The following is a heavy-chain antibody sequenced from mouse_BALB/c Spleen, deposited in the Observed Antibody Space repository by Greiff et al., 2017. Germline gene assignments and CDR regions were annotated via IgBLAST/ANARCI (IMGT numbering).Heavy chain of an antibody. J-gene: IGHJ3*01. CDR3: TSGFAY. CDR2: INPSNGGT. CDR1: GYTFTSYY. V-gene: IGHV1S81*02. Sequence: VQLQESGAELVKPGASVKLSCKASGYTFTSYYMYWVKQRPGQGLEWIGEINPSNGGTNFNEKFKSKATLTVDKSSSTAYMQLSSLTSEDSAVYYCTSGFAYWGQGTLVTVSA.